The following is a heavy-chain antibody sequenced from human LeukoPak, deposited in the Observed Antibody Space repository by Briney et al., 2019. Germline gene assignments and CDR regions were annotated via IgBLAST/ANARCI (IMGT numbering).Heavy chain of an antibody. V-gene: IGHV4-34*01. CDR1: GGSFSGYY. Sequence: SETLSLTCAVYGGSFSGYYWSWIRQPPGKGLEWIGEINHSGSTNYNPSLKSQVTISVDTSKNQFSLKLSSVTAADTAVYYCASPRYCSSTSCYNYYGMDVWGQGTTVTVSS. CDR3: ASPRYCSSTSCYNYYGMDV. J-gene: IGHJ6*02. D-gene: IGHD2-2*02. CDR2: INHSGST.